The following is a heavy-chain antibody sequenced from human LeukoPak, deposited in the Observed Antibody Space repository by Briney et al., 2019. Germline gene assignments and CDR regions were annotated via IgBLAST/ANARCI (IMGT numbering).Heavy chain of an antibody. Sequence: GGSLRLSYAASGFTFSRYSMNWVRQAPGKGLEWVSSISSSSSYIYYADSLKGRFTISRDNAKTSLYLQMNSLRAEDTAVYYCARDRLIYGDYGDAFDIWGQGTMVAVSS. CDR1: GFTFSRYS. CDR3: ARDRLIYGDYGDAFDI. V-gene: IGHV3-21*01. D-gene: IGHD4-17*01. J-gene: IGHJ3*02. CDR2: ISSSSSYI.